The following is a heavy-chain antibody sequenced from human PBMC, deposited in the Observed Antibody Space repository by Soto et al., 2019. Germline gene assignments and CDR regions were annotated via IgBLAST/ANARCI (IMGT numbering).Heavy chain of an antibody. D-gene: IGHD6-19*01. CDR2: ISYDGSNK. J-gene: IGHJ6*02. V-gene: IGHV3-30*18. CDR1: GFTFSSYG. CDR3: AEDMSVAGARDYYGMDV. Sequence: GGSLRLSCAASGFTFSSYGMHWVRQAPGKGLEWVAVISYDGSNKYYADSVKGRFTISRDNSKNTLYLQMNSLRAEDTAVYYCAEDMSVAGARDYYGMDVWGQGTTVTVSS.